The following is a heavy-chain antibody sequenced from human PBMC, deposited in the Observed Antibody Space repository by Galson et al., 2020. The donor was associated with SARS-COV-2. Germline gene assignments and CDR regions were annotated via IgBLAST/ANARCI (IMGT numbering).Heavy chain of an antibody. CDR3: ARGTNPQWLVPEYYFDY. V-gene: IGHV3-48*04. D-gene: IGHD6-19*01. J-gene: IGHJ4*02. CDR1: GFTFSSYS. Sequence: GGSLRLSCAASGFTFSSYSMNWVRQAPGKGLEWVSYISSSSSTIYYADSVKGRFTISRDNAKNSLYLQMNSLRAEDTAVYYCARGTNPQWLVPEYYFDYWGQGTLVTVSS. CDR2: ISSSSSTI.